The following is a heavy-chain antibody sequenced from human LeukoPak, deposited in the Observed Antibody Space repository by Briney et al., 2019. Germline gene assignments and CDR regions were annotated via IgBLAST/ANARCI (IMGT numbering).Heavy chain of an antibody. Sequence: GASVKVSCKASGYTFTSYYMHWLRQAPGQGLEWMGIINPSGGSTSYAQKFQGRVTMTRDTSTSTVYMELSSLRSEDTAVYYCARDRRSGWYDYWGQATLVSVSS. J-gene: IGHJ4*02. CDR2: INPSGGST. D-gene: IGHD6-19*01. CDR3: ARDRRSGWYDY. CDR1: GYTFTSYY. V-gene: IGHV1-46*01.